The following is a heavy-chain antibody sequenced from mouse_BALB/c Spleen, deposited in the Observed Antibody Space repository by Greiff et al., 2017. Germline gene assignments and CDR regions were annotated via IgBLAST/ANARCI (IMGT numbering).Heavy chain of an antibody. CDR1: GYTFTTYP. CDR2: FHPYNDDT. Sequence: VQLQQSGAELVKPGASVKMSCKAFGYTFTTYPIEWMKQNHGKSLEWIGNFHPYNDDTKYNEKFKGKANLTVEKSSSTVYLELSRLTSDDSAVYYCARRGFYYGHWYFDVWGAGTTVTVSS. J-gene: IGHJ1*01. V-gene: IGHV1-47*01. CDR3: ARRGFYYGHWYFDV. D-gene: IGHD1-2*01.